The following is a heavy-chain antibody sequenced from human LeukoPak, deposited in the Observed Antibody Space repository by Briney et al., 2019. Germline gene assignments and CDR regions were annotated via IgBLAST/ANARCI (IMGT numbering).Heavy chain of an antibody. V-gene: IGHV1-8*01. D-gene: IGHD3-22*01. J-gene: IGHJ4*02. Sequence: ASVKVSCKASGYTFTSYDINWVRQATGQGLEWMGWMNPNSGNTAYAQKFQGRVTMTRNTSISTAYMELSSLRSEDTAVYYCARGGYSYYYESSGYYYWGQGTLATVSS. CDR3: ARGGYSYYYESSGYYY. CDR1: GYTFTSYD. CDR2: MNPNSGNT.